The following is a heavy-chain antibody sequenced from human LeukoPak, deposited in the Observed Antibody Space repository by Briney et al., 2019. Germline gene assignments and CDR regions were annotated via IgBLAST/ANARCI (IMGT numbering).Heavy chain of an antibody. Sequence: GGSLRLSCAASGFSFSDSWMHWVRQAPGKGLVWVSRINNDGSDTRYADSVRGRFTITRDNAKNTLYLQMNSLRAEDTAVYYCARVSGLGMNEYYQHWGQGTLVSVPS. D-gene: IGHD3-10*01. J-gene: IGHJ1*01. CDR1: GFSFSDSW. V-gene: IGHV3-74*01. CDR2: INNDGSDT. CDR3: ARVSGLGMNEYYQH.